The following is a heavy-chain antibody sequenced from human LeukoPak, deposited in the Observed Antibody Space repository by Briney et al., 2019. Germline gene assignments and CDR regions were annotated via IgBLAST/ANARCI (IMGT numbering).Heavy chain of an antibody. J-gene: IGHJ6*02. D-gene: IGHD3-10*01. CDR1: GYTLTELS. CDR3: ATGPSLKGSYYYYGMDV. V-gene: IGHV1-24*01. Sequence: GASVKVSCKVSGYTLTELSMHWVRQAPGKGLEWMGGFDPEDGETIYAQKFQGRVTMTEDTSTDTAYMELSSLRSEDTAVYYCATGPSLKGSYYYYGMDVWGQGTTVTVSS. CDR2: FDPEDGET.